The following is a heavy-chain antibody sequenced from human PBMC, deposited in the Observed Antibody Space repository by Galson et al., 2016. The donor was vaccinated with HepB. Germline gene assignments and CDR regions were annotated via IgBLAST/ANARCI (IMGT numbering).Heavy chain of an antibody. CDR1: GGSISSSSYY. CDR3: ARHGLTTVTS. Sequence: TCTVSGGSISSSSYYWGWIRQPPGKGLEWIGSLYFSGSTNYNPSLKSRVTISGDTSKNQFSLKLSSVTAADTAVYYCARHGLTTVTSWGQGTLVTVSS. J-gene: IGHJ4*02. CDR2: LYFSGST. V-gene: IGHV4-39*01. D-gene: IGHD4-17*01.